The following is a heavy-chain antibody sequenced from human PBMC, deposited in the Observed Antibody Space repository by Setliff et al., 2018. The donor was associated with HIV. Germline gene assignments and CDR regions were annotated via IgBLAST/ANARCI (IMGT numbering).Heavy chain of an antibody. CDR1: GFTVSSNY. V-gene: IGHV3-48*01. D-gene: IGHD5-12*01. Sequence: EGSLRLSCAASGFTVSSNYMSWVRQAPGKGLEWVSYISSSGSTIYYVDSVKGRFTISRDNAKNSLYLQMNSLRAEDTAVYYCARDTRDGYRGVEYWYFDLWGRGTLVTVSS. J-gene: IGHJ2*01. CDR2: ISSSGSTI. CDR3: ARDTRDGYRGVEYWYFDL.